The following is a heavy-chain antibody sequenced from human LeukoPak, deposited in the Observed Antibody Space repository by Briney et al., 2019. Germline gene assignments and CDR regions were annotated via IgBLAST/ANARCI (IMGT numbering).Heavy chain of an antibody. V-gene: IGHV1-46*01. D-gene: IGHD3-22*01. J-gene: IGHJ4*02. Sequence: ASVKVSCKASGYTFTSYFMHWVQQAPGQGLEWMGIINPSGGSTSYAQKFQGRVTMTRDMSTSTVYMELSSLRSEDTAVHYCARVGTFYYDSSVYYYDYWGQGTLVTVSS. CDR1: GYTFTSYF. CDR2: INPSGGST. CDR3: ARVGTFYYDSSVYYYDY.